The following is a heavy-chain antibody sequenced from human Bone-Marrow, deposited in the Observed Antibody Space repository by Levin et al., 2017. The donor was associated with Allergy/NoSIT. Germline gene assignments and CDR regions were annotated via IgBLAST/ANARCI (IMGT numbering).Heavy chain of an antibody. Sequence: SGPTLVKPTQTLTLTCSFSGFSLTTGGVGVGWIRQPPGKALEWLALIYWDDDKRYSSTLQSRLTVTKDTSTKQVVLTMTNMDPADTATYYCAHRGPIVAMPFDSWGQGTLVTVSS. J-gene: IGHJ4*02. D-gene: IGHD6-25*01. CDR3: AHRGPIVAMPFDS. CDR1: GFSLTTGGVG. CDR2: IYWDDDK. V-gene: IGHV2-5*02.